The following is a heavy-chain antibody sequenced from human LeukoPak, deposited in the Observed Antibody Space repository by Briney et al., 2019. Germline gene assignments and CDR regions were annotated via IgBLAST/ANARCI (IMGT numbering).Heavy chain of an antibody. Sequence: PGGSLRLSCAASGFTFSSYGMHWVRQAPGKGLEWVAVIWYDGSNKYYADSVKGRFTISRDNSKNTLYLQMNSLRAEDTAVYYCAKDQAQQQLVIFLDYYYYMDVWGKRTTVTVSS. CDR3: AKDQAQQQLVIFLDYYYYMDV. D-gene: IGHD6-13*01. CDR2: IWYDGSNK. V-gene: IGHV3-33*06. CDR1: GFTFSSYG. J-gene: IGHJ6*03.